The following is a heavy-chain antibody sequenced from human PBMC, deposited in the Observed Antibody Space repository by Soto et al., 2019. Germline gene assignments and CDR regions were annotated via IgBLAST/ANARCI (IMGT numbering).Heavy chain of an antibody. V-gene: IGHV3-23*01. CDR2: ISGSGGST. Sequence: EVQLLESGGGLVQPGGSQRLSCAASGFTFSSYAMSWVRQAPGKGLEWVSAISGSGGSTYYADSVKGRFTISRDNSKNTLYLQMNSLRAEDTAVYYCAKVEVGIYGSGRDNWFDPWGQGTLVTVSS. CDR1: GFTFSSYA. D-gene: IGHD3-10*01. J-gene: IGHJ5*02. CDR3: AKVEVGIYGSGRDNWFDP.